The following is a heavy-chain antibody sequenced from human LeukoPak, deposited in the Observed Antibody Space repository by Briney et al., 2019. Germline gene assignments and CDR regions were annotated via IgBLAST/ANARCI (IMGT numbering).Heavy chain of an antibody. V-gene: IGHV1-18*01. CDR2: ISAYNGNT. J-gene: IGHJ4*02. D-gene: IGHD1-26*01. Sequence: GASVKVSCKASGYTFTSYGISWVRQAPGQGLEWMGWISAYNGNTNYAQKFQGRVTITTDESTSTAYMELSSLRSEDTAVYYCATTHMGATRGFDYWGQGTLVTVSS. CDR1: GYTFTSYG. CDR3: ATTHMGATRGFDY.